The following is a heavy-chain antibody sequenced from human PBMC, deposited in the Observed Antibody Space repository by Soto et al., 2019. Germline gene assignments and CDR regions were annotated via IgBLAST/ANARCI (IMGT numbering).Heavy chain of an antibody. Sequence: QIQLVESGGAMVQPGGPLRLSCVASGFNFRTYGMHWVRQAPGKGLEWVANIFYDGISKYYADAVRGRFSVSRDNSKNTADLPITSLKDDDTAVYYCARDRQQWLTSPIDPWGQGTLVTVSS. J-gene: IGHJ5*02. CDR1: GFNFRTYG. CDR3: ARDRQQWLTSPIDP. D-gene: IGHD6-19*01. V-gene: IGHV3-33*08. CDR2: IFYDGISK.